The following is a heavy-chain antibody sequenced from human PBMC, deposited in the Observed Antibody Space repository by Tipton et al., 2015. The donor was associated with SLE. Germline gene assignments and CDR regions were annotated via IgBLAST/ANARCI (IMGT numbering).Heavy chain of an antibody. Sequence: TLSLTCTVSGDSISSGTFFWGWVRQSPEKGLAWIGSVHSRGNTYYNPSPTSRVTISVDPSKNQFSLTLKSVTAADTAVYYCARLIGHSTYEFWFDPWGQGTLVTVSS. J-gene: IGHJ5*02. V-gene: IGHV4-39*07. CDR3: ARLIGHSTYEFWFDP. CDR1: GDSISSGTFF. D-gene: IGHD4-11*01. CDR2: VHSRGNT.